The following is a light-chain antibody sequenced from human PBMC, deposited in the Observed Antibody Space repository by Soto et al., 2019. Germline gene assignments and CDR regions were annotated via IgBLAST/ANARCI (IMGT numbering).Light chain of an antibody. CDR2: GAS. V-gene: IGKV3D-20*02. J-gene: IGKJ4*01. Sequence: EIVLTQSPGTLSLSPGERATLSCRASQSVSSSYLAWYQQKPGQAPRLLIYGASSRATGIPARFSGSGSGTDFTLTISSLEPEDSAVYYCQQRSNWPRALTFGGGTKVEIK. CDR1: QSVSSSY. CDR3: QQRSNWPRALT.